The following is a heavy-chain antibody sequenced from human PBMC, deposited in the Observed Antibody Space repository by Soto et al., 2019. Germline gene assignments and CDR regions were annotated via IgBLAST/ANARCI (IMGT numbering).Heavy chain of an antibody. D-gene: IGHD2-2*01. V-gene: IGHV3-30*18. J-gene: IGHJ4*02. Sequence: GGSLRLSCAASGFTFSSYGMHWVRQAPGKGLEWVAVISYDGSNKYYADSVKGRFTISRDNSKNTLYLQMNSLRAEDTAVYYCAKDKFAYCSSTSCPFYWGQGTLVTV. CDR1: GFTFSSYG. CDR2: ISYDGSNK. CDR3: AKDKFAYCSSTSCPFY.